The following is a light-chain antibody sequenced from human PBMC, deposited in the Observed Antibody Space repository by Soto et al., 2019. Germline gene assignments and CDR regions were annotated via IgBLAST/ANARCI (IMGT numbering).Light chain of an antibody. CDR1: KLGDKY. Sequence: SYELTQPPSVSVSPGQTASITCSGDKLGDKYACWYQQKPGQSPVLVIYQDTKRPSGVSNRFSGSKSGNTASLTISGLQAEDEAEYYCCSHAGFNTPYVFATGTKLTVL. CDR3: CSHAGFNTPYV. CDR2: QDT. V-gene: IGLV3-1*01. J-gene: IGLJ1*01.